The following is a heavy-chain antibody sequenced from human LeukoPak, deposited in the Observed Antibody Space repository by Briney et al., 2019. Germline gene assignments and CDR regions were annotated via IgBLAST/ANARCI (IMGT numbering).Heavy chain of an antibody. J-gene: IGHJ4*02. D-gene: IGHD4-17*01. CDR3: ARDYADYVGYFFFDY. CDR2: IRGGGETR. V-gene: IGHV3-23*01. Sequence: PGGSLRLSCAASGFTFNNYAXXXXXXXXXXXXXXXXXIRGGGETRYYADSAKGRFTISRDNSQNTLYLQMNSLRAEDTAVYYCARDYADYVGYFFFDYWGQGTLVTVSS. CDR1: GFTFNNYA.